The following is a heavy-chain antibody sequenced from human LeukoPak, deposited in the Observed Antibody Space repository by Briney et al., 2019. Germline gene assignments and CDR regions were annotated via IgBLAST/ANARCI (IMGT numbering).Heavy chain of an antibody. CDR3: AREAFYKSGWYSLFGH. Sequence: GGSLRLSCAASGFTLSSYGMGWVRQAPGKGPEWVSVISGSGGSIYYADSVKGRFTISRDNSKNTLYLQMNSLRVEDTAIYYCAREAFYKSGWYSLFGHWGQGTLVTVSS. V-gene: IGHV3-23*01. J-gene: IGHJ4*02. CDR1: GFTLSSYG. CDR2: ISGSGGSI. D-gene: IGHD6-19*01.